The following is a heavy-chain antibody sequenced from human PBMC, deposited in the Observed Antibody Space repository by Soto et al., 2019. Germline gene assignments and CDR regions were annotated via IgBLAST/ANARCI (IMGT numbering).Heavy chain of an antibody. J-gene: IGHJ5*02. D-gene: IGHD2-2*01. CDR1: GGSVTSHH. Sequence: LSLTCFVSGGSVTSHHWSWIRQFPGQGLEWIGYIFHGGSTYYNPSLRSRVTISVDRSRTQFSLKMSSVTAADTAVYYCARGRVVVPAAVMFNCLDPWGQGALVTVSS. CDR2: IFHGGST. V-gene: IGHV4-30-2*06. CDR3: ARGRVVVPAAVMFNCLDP.